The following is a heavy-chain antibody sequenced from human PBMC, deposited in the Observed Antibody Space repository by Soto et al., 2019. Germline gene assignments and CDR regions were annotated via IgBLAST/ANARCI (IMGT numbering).Heavy chain of an antibody. J-gene: IGHJ3*02. CDR3: SGRGAFDI. CDR1: GFTFSSYG. Sequence: GGSLRLSCAASGFTFSSYGMHWVRQAPGKGLEWVAVISYDGSNKYYADSVKGRFTISRDNSKNTLYLQMNSLRAEDTAVYYCSGRGAFDIWGQGTMVTVSS. D-gene: IGHD1-26*01. CDR2: ISYDGSNK. V-gene: IGHV3-30*03.